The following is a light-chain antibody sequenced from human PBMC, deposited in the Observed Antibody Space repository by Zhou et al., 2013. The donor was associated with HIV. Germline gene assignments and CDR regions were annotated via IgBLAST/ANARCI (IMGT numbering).Light chain of an antibody. V-gene: IGKV3-20*01. CDR3: QYYDSSRT. Sequence: EIVLTQSPGTLSLSPGERATLSCRATQKVYNNYLAWYQQKPGQAPRLLIYGASTRAAGIPDRFSGSGSGTDFTLSISRLEPEDFAVYYCQYYDSSRTFGGGTKVEI. CDR1: QKVYNNY. CDR2: GAS. J-gene: IGKJ4*01.